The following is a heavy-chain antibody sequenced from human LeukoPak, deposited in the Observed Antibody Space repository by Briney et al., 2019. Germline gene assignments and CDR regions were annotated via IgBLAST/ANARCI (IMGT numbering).Heavy chain of an antibody. D-gene: IGHD6-6*01. J-gene: IGHJ4*02. Sequence: PGGSQRLSCAASGFTFSSYSMNWVRQAPGKGLEWVSSISSSSSYIYYADSVKGRFTISRDNAKNSLYLQMNSLRAEDTAVYYCARASVHYFDYWGQGTLVTVSS. CDR1: GFTFSSYS. CDR3: ARASVHYFDY. CDR2: ISSSSSYI. V-gene: IGHV3-21*01.